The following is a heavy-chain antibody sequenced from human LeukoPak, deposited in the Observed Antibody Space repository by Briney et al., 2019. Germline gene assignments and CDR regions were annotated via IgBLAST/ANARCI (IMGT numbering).Heavy chain of an antibody. CDR1: GFTFSSYG. V-gene: IGHV3-33*06. D-gene: IGHD3-10*01. Sequence: GESLRLSCAASGFTFSSYGMHWVRQAPGKGLEWVAVIWYDGSNKYYADSVKGRFTISRDNSKNTLYLQMNSLRAEDTAVYYCAKDRRGRPLDYWGQGTLVTVSS. CDR3: AKDRRGRPLDY. J-gene: IGHJ4*02. CDR2: IWYDGSNK.